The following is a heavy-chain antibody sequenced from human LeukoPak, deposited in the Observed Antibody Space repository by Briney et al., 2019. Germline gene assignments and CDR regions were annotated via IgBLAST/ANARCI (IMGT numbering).Heavy chain of an antibody. CDR2: INPNSGST. CDR3: EIDIAALDD. D-gene: IGHD6-25*01. V-gene: IGHV1-2*04. Sequence: ASVKVSCKASGYTFTGYYMHWVRQAPGQGLEWMGGINPNSGSTNYAKTFKGWATMTRDPSTSTSYMELSRLISDDTAVYSWEIDIAALDDWGQRTLVTVSS. J-gene: IGHJ4*02. CDR1: GYTFTGYY.